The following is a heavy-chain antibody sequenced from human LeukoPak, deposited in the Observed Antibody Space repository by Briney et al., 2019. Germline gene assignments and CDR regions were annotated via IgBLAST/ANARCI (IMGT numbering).Heavy chain of an antibody. CDR2: ISYDGSNK. CDR3: ARAVTMARGVIILSSQYDY. CDR1: GFTFSSYA. Sequence: GGSLRLSCAASGFTFSSYAMHWVRKAPGKGLKWVAVISYDGSNKYYADSVKGRFTISRDNSKNTLYLQMNSLRAEDTAVYYCARAVTMARGVIILSSQYDYWGQGTLVTVSS. V-gene: IGHV3-30*04. J-gene: IGHJ4*01. D-gene: IGHD3-10*01.